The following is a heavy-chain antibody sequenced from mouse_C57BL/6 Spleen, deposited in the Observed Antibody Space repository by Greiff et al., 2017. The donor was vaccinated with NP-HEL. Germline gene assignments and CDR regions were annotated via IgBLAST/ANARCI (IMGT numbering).Heavy chain of an antibody. D-gene: IGHD1-1*01. J-gene: IGHJ2*01. Sequence: QVHVKQSGAELVKPGASVKISCKASGYAFSSYWMNWVKQRPGKGLEWIGQIYPGDGDTNYNGKFKGKATLTADKSSSTAYMQLSSLTSEDSAVYFCARSPYYYGSSPWGQGTTLTVSS. V-gene: IGHV1-80*01. CDR2: IYPGDGDT. CDR1: GYAFSSYW. CDR3: ARSPYYYGSSP.